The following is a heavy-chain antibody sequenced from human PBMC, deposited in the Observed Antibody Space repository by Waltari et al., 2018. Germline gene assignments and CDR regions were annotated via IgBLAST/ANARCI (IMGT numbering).Heavy chain of an antibody. V-gene: IGHV3-23*01. D-gene: IGHD4-17*01. CDR3: ASSLYGDYTQIWGRVFDY. CDR2: ISGSGGST. Sequence: VQLLESGGGLVQSGVSLRLSCAASGFTFRSYAMTWVRQAPGKGVEWVSVISGSGGSTDYADSVKGRFTISRDNSKNTLYLQMNNLRVEDTAVYYCASSLYGDYTQIWGRVFDYWGQGTLVTVSS. J-gene: IGHJ4*02. CDR1: GFTFRSYA.